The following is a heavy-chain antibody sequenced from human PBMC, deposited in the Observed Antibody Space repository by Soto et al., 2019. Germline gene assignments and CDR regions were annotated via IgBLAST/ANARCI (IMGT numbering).Heavy chain of an antibody. D-gene: IGHD3-10*01. V-gene: IGHV3-23*01. CDR3: VRDSGWEHVF. Sequence: EVQLLESGGGLVQPGGSLRLSCEAYGFSFSNHGMSWVRQAPGKGLEWVSGMSGSDGSTYYADSVKGRFTISRDNSKNTLYMQMNNLRDEDTALYNCVRDSGWEHVFWCQGTLVTVSS. J-gene: IGHJ4*02. CDR1: GFSFSNHG. CDR2: MSGSDGST.